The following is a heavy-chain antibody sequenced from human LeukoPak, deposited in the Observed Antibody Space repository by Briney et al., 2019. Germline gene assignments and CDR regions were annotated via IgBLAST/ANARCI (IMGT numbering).Heavy chain of an antibody. CDR3: ARDKDWLLYDY. D-gene: IGHD3/OR15-3a*01. CDR1: GFTFSTYP. V-gene: IGHV3-74*01. Sequence: GGSLRLSCTASGFTFSTYPMHWVRQAPGKGLVWVSYIKPDGSDTTYADSVKGRFTISRDNAKNTLYLQMNSLRAEDTAVYYCARDKDWLLYDYWGQGTLVTVSS. J-gene: IGHJ4*02. CDR2: IKPDGSDT.